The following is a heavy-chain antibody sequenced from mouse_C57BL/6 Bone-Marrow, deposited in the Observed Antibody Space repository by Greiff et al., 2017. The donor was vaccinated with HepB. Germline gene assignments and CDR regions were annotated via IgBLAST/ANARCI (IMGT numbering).Heavy chain of an antibody. CDR2: IYPGDGDT. J-gene: IGHJ1*03. CDR3: ARRRGLLLRWRYFDV. Sequence: VKLQESGAELVKPGASVKISCKASGYAFSSYWMNWVKQRPGKGLEWIGQIYPGDGDTNYNGKFKGKATLTADKSSSTAYMQLSSLTSEDSAVYFCARRRGLLLRWRYFDVWGTGTTVTVSS. CDR1: GYAFSSYW. V-gene: IGHV1-80*01. D-gene: IGHD1-1*01.